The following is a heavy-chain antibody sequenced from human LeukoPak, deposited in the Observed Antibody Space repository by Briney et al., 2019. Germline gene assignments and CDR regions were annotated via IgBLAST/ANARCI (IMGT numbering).Heavy chain of an antibody. CDR2: FDPEDGET. V-gene: IGHV1-24*01. J-gene: IGHJ6*03. CDR1: GYTLTELP. CDR3: ATAEAYCGGDCYSSPYYYMDV. Sequence: ASVKVSCKVSGYTLTELPMHWVRQAPGKGLEWMGGFDPEDGETIYAQKFQGRVTMTEDTSTDTAYMELSSLRSEDTAVYYCATAEAYCGGDCYSSPYYYMDVWGKGTTVTVSS. D-gene: IGHD2-21*01.